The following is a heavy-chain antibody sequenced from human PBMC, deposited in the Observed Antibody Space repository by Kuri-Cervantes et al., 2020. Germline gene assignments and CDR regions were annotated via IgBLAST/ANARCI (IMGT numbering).Heavy chain of an antibody. V-gene: IGHV1-8*02. CDR3: ASRGGATGSEGYYGMDV. D-gene: IGHD5-12*01. CDR2: MNPNSGNT. Sequence: ASVKVSCKASGYTFTSYYMHWVRQAPGQGLEWMGWMNPNSGNTGYAQKFQGRVTMTRNTSISTAYMELSSLRSEDTAVYYCASRGGATGSEGYYGMDVWGQGTTVTVSS. J-gene: IGHJ6*02. CDR1: GYTFTSYY.